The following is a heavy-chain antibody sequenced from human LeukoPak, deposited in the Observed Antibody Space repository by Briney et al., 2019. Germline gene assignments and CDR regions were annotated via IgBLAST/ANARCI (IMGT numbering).Heavy chain of an antibody. CDR1: GGSISSYY. CDR2: IYNRGST. Sequence: SETLSLTCTVSGGSISSYYWSWIRQPPRKGLEWIGYIYNRGSTNYNPTLKSRVAISVDTSKNQFSLKLSSVTAADTAVYYCARTLAVAGKGGVFDYWGQGTLVTVSS. J-gene: IGHJ4*02. CDR3: ARTLAVAGKGGVFDY. V-gene: IGHV4-59*01. D-gene: IGHD6-19*01.